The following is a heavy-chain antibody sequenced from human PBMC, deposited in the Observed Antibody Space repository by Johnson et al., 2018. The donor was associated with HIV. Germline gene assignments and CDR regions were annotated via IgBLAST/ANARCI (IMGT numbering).Heavy chain of an antibody. CDR2: IYSGGNT. V-gene: IGHV3-66*01. J-gene: IGHJ3*02. Sequence: LLVESGGGLVQPGGSLRLSCAASGFTVSKNYMTWVRQAPGKGLEWVSIIYSGGNTYYADSVKGRFTISRDNSKNTLYLQMNSLRAEDTAVYYCARGRTLITGTTFLFPVDIWGQGTMVTVSS. CDR3: ARGRTLITGTTFLFPVDI. D-gene: IGHD1-7*01. CDR1: GFTVSKNY.